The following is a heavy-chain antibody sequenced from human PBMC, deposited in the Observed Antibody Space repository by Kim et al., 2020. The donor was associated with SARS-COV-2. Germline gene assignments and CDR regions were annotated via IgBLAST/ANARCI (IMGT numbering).Heavy chain of an antibody. CDR1: GGSFSGYY. J-gene: IGHJ4*02. V-gene: IGHV4-34*01. D-gene: IGHD3-10*01. CDR3: ARRLSNTSGWGSHYCDL. Sequence: SETLSLTCAVYGGSFSGYYWSWIRQPPGKGLEWIGEINHSGRTNYNPSLKSRVTISVDTSKNQFSLKLTSVTAADTAVYYCARRLSNTSGWGSHYCDLWGQGILVTASP. CDR2: INHSGRT.